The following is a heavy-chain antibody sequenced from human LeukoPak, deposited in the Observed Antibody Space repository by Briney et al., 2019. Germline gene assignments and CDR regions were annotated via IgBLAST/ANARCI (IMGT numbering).Heavy chain of an antibody. CDR3: ARDRHCSGGICHSNWFDP. J-gene: IGHJ5*02. D-gene: IGHD2-15*01. Sequence: GASVKVSCKASGYTFTRYYMHWVRQAPGQGLEWMGIVNPSSGDTNYAQKFQGRVTMTRDTSTTTVYMDLSSLSSEDTAVYYCARDRHCSGGICHSNWFDPWGQGTQVTVSS. CDR2: VNPSSGDT. CDR1: GYTFTRYY. V-gene: IGHV1-46*01.